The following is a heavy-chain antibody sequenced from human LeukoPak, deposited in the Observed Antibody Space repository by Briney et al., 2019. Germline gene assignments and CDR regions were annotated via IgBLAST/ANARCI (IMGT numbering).Heavy chain of an antibody. CDR3: AKDARIKTRSRDGYNYDVDYYMDV. J-gene: IGHJ6*03. D-gene: IGHD5-24*01. V-gene: IGHV3-33*06. CDR1: GFVYSSYG. Sequence: GISLRLSCAASGFVYSSYGMHWVRQAPGKGLEWVAFIWYDGQKKYYADSVKGRFTISRDNSKNTMYLQMNSLRAEDTAVYYCAKDARIKTRSRDGYNYDVDYYMDVWGKGTTVTVSS. CDR2: IWYDGQKK.